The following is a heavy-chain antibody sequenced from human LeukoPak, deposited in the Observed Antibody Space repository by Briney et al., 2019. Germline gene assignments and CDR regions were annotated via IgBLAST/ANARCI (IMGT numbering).Heavy chain of an antibody. D-gene: IGHD3-3*01. CDR3: ARGLNYYDFWSGYYNSDYYYMDV. CDR2: MNPNSGNT. Sequence: ASVKVSCKASGYTFTSYDINWVRQATGQGLEWMGWMNPNSGNTGYAQKFQGRVTITGNTSISTAYMELSSLRSEDTAVYYCARGLNYYDFWSGYYNSDYYYMDVWGKGTTVTVSS. J-gene: IGHJ6*03. V-gene: IGHV1-8*03. CDR1: GYTFTSYD.